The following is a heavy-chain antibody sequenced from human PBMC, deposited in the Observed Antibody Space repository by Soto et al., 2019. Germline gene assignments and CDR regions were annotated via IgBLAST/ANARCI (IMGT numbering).Heavy chain of an antibody. Sequence: PGGSLRVSCAASGFTFSPVWMHWVRQVPGKGPVWVSRINSDGNSTSYADSVKGRFTISRDNAKNTLYLQMNSLRAEDTAVYYCARGSNHFDYWGQGTLITVSS. CDR3: ARGSNHFDY. V-gene: IGHV3-74*01. CDR2: INSDGNST. CDR1: GFTFSPVW. D-gene: IGHD4-4*01. J-gene: IGHJ4*02.